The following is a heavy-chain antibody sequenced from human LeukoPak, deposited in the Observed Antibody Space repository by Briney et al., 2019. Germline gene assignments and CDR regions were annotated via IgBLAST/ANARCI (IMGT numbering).Heavy chain of an antibody. D-gene: IGHD1-26*01. CDR1: GFTFSDYY. J-gene: IGHJ3*02. CDR3: AKDISYSGSFDAFDI. V-gene: IGHV3-11*01. CDR2: ISGSGSTI. Sequence: KSGGSLRLSCAASGFTFSDYYMSWIRQAPGKGLEWVSYISGSGSTIYYADSVKGRFTISRDNAKNSLYLQMNSLRAEDTAVYYCAKDISYSGSFDAFDIWGQGTMVTVSS.